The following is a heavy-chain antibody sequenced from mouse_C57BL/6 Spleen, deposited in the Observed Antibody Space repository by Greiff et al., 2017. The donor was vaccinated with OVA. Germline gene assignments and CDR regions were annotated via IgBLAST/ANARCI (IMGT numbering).Heavy chain of an antibody. Sequence: VQGVESGPELVKPGASVKISCKASGYAFSSSWMNWVKQRPGKGLEWIGRIYPGDGDTNYNGKFKGKATLTADKSSSTAYMQLSSLTSEDSAVYFCARNWENYWGQGTTLTVSS. V-gene: IGHV1-82*01. J-gene: IGHJ2*01. D-gene: IGHD4-1*01. CDR1: GYAFSSSW. CDR3: ARNWENY. CDR2: IYPGDGDT.